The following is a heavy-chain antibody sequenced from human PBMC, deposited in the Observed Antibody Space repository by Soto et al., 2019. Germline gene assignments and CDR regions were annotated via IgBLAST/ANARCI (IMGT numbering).Heavy chain of an antibody. D-gene: IGHD3-22*01. CDR1: GGSISSGGYS. Sequence: SETLSLTCAVSGGSISSGGYSWSWIRQPPGKGLEWIGYIYHSGSTYYNPSLKSRVTISVDRSKNQFSLKLSSVTAADTAVYYCAREGSYYDSSGYTRDAFDIWGQGTMVTVS. CDR3: AREGSYYDSSGYTRDAFDI. CDR2: IYHSGST. V-gene: IGHV4-30-2*01. J-gene: IGHJ3*02.